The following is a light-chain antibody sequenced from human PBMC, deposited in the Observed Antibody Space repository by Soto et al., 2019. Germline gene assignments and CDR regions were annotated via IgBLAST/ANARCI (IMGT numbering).Light chain of an antibody. CDR1: QSVSSY. V-gene: IGKV3-11*01. CDR3: QQRSNWPQVT. CDR2: DAS. Sequence: EIVLTQSPATLSLSPGERATLSCRASQSVSSYLAWYQQKPGQAPRLLIYDASNRATGIPARFSGSGSGTDFNLTISSLEPEDFAVYYGQQRSNWPQVTFGPGTKVDIK. J-gene: IGKJ3*01.